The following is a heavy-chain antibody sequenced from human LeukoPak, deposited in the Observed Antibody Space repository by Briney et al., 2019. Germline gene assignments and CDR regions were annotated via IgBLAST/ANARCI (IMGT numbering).Heavy chain of an antibody. CDR1: GFTFSSYG. J-gene: IGHJ6*04. V-gene: IGHV3-30*18. D-gene: IGHD3-10*01. Sequence: PGGSLRLSCAASGFTFSSYGMHWVRQAPGKGLEWVAVISYDGSNKYYADSVKGRFTISRDNSKNTLYLQMNSLRAEDTAVYYCAKDLSARFGELLFFMDVWGKGTMVTVSS. CDR2: ISYDGSNK. CDR3: AKDLSARFGELLFFMDV.